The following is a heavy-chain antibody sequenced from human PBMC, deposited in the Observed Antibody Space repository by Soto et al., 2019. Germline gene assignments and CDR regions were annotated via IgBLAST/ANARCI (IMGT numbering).Heavy chain of an antibody. D-gene: IGHD6-19*01. CDR1: GESFSGHI. CDR3: ARGLSTGSHYSGGWYYFDS. CDR2: INHSGSA. V-gene: IGHV4-34*01. Sequence: QVQLQQSGAGLLKPSETLSLTCAVYGESFSGHIWTWIRQTPGKGLQWIGQINHSGSASYNPSLKSRGTLSVHTSTSQFSLELSSVTAADTAVYYCARGLSTGSHYSGGWYYFDSWGQGTQVTVSS. J-gene: IGHJ4*02.